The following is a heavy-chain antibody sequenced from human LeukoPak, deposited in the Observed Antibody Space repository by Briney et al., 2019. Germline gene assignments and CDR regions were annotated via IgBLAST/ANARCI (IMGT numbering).Heavy chain of an antibody. CDR2: ISGSGGST. J-gene: IGHJ5*02. CDR3: AKGLSGWSPFDP. CDR1: GFTFNSYA. Sequence: HPGGSLRLSCAASGFTFNSYAMSWVRQAPGKGLEWVSAISGSGGSTYYADSVKGRFTISRDNSKNTLYLQMNSLRAEDTAVYYCAKGLSGWSPFDPWGQGTLVTVSS. V-gene: IGHV3-23*01. D-gene: IGHD6-19*01.